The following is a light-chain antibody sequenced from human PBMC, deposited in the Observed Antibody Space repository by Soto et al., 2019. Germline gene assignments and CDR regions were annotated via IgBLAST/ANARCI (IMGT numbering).Light chain of an antibody. Sequence: QSVLTQPPSVSGAPGQRVTISCTGSSSNIGAGYDVHWYQQLPGTAPKLLIYGNSTRPSGVPDRFSGSKSGTSASLAITGLQAEDEADYYCQSYDSRLSVVVFGGGTKLTVL. CDR3: QSYDSRLSVVV. J-gene: IGLJ2*01. CDR2: GNS. V-gene: IGLV1-40*01. CDR1: SSNIGAGYD.